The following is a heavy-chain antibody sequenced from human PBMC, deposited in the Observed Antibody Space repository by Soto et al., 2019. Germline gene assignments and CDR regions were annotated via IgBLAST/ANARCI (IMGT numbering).Heavy chain of an antibody. CDR3: AGDPPPGVYADYFPHDALDI. CDR2: ISYSESVI. Sequence: GGSLRLSCVGSGFTFGQFGFHWVRKAPGKGLEWVALISYSESVIKYGDSVKGRFTVSRDNAKNSLYLQMNSLRVEDTAVYYCAGDPPPGVYADYFPHDALDICGQGTVVTVSS. V-gene: IGHV3-30*03. D-gene: IGHD4-17*01. CDR1: GFTFGQFG. J-gene: IGHJ3*02.